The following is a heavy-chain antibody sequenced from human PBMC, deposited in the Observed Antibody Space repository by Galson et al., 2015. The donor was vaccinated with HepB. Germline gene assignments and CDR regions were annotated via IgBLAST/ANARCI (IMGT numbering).Heavy chain of an antibody. CDR2: IYHSGST. J-gene: IGHJ6*02. Sequence: QVQLQESGPGLVKPSETLSLTCTASGYSISSGYYWGWIRQPPGKGLEWIGSIYHSGSTYYNPSLKSRVTISVDTSKNQFSLKLSSVTAADTAVYYCARGGASVDTAYYYGMDVWGQGTTVTVSS. D-gene: IGHD5-18*01. CDR3: ARGGASVDTAYYYGMDV. V-gene: IGHV4-38-2*02. CDR1: GYSISSGYY.